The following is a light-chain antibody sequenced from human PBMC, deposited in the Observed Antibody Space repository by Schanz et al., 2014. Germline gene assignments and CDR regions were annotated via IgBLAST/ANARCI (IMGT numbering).Light chain of an antibody. V-gene: IGKV3-11*01. CDR3: QQYLNWPIT. Sequence: EIVLTQSPATLSLSPGERATLSCRASQSVSRYLAWYQQKPGQAPRLLIYDASNRATGIPARFSGSGSGPEFTLTISSLQSEDFAVYYCQQYLNWPITFGQGTRLEIK. J-gene: IGKJ5*01. CDR1: QSVSRY. CDR2: DAS.